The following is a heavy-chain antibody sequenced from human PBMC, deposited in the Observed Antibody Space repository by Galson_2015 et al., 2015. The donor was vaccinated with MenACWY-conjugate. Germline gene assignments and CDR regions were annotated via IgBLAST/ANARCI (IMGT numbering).Heavy chain of an antibody. Sequence: SLRLSCAASGFTFSSYWMHWVRQAPGKGLVWVSLINSDGSSTSYADSVKGRFTISRDNAKNTLYLQMNSLRADDSAVYYCARDLIHRDSGALWGQGTLVTVSS. D-gene: IGHD1-26*01. J-gene: IGHJ4*02. CDR2: INSDGSST. CDR3: ARDLIHRDSGAL. CDR1: GFTFSSYW. V-gene: IGHV3-74*01.